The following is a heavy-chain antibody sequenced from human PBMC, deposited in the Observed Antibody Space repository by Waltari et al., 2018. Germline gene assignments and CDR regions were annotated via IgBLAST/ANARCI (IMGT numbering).Heavy chain of an antibody. CDR3: ARSLYQLLSYFDL. D-gene: IGHD2-2*01. Sequence: QVQLVESGGGVVQPGRSLRLSCAASGFTFSSYGIYWVRQAPGKGLEWVAVIWYDGSNKYYADSVKGRFTISRDNSKNTLYLQMNSLRAEDTAVYYCARSLYQLLSYFDLWGRGTLVTVSS. CDR1: GFTFSSYG. V-gene: IGHV3-33*01. CDR2: IWYDGSNK. J-gene: IGHJ2*01.